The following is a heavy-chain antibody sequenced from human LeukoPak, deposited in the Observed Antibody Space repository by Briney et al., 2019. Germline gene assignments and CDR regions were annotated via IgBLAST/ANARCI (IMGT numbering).Heavy chain of an antibody. CDR3: VSDVGAVRGEVYFDY. V-gene: IGHV3-21*06. J-gene: IGHJ4*02. Sequence: GGSLRLSCAASGFTFSTFPMHWVPLSPGKGLEGVSSITCSGPYMLYADSVKHRFTISRQNTKNLLYLEMNRRRAEDKAMYFCVSDVGAVRGEVYFDYWGQGTLVTVSS. CDR2: ITCSGPYM. D-gene: IGHD3-10*01. CDR1: GFTFSTFP.